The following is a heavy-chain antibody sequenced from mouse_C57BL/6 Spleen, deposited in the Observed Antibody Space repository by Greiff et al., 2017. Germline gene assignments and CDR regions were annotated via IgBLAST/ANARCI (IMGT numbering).Heavy chain of an antibody. CDR3: AREGYDYEPFAY. CDR1: GYSFTGYY. Sequence: DVQLQQSGPELVKPGASVKISCKASGYSFTGYYMNWVKQSPEKSLEWIGEINPSTGGTTYNQKFKAKATLTVDKSSSTAYMQLKSLTSEDSAVYYCAREGYDYEPFAYWGQGTLVTVSA. J-gene: IGHJ3*01. CDR2: INPSTGGT. V-gene: IGHV1-42*01. D-gene: IGHD2-4*01.